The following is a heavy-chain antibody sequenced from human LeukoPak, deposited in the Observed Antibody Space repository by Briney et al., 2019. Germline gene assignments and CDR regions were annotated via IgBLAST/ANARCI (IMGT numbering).Heavy chain of an antibody. Sequence: SKTLSLTCTVSGGSISSISYYWGWIRQPPGKGLEWIGSIYNSGSTYYNPSLKSRVTISVDTSKNQFSLKLSSLTAADTAVYYCARHGADIVVVPSGSVVYWGQGTLVTVSS. V-gene: IGHV4-39*01. CDR2: IYNSGST. CDR3: ARHGADIVVVPSGSVVY. CDR1: GGSISSISYY. D-gene: IGHD2-2*01. J-gene: IGHJ4*02.